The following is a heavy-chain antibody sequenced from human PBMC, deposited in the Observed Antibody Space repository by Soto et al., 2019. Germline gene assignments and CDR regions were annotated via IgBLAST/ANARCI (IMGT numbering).Heavy chain of an antibody. J-gene: IGHJ3*02. CDR2: IIPIFGTA. Sequence: QVQLVQSGAEVKKPGSSVKVSCKASGGTFSSYAISWVRQAPGQGLEWMGGIIPIFGTANYAQKFQGRVTITADESTSTAYMELSSLRSEDTAVYYCARESQFTTVTTNGAFDIWGQGTMVTVSS. CDR1: GGTFSSYA. D-gene: IGHD4-17*01. CDR3: ARESQFTTVTTNGAFDI. V-gene: IGHV1-69*01.